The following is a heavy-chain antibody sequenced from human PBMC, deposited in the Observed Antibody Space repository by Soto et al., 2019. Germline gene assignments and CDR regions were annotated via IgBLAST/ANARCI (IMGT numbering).Heavy chain of an antibody. CDR3: ARDSVDIAATTPYYYHGMDV. Sequence: PGGSLRLSCAASGFTYSTYTMHWVRQAPGKGLEWVAVISYDGNNKFYADSVKGRFTISRDSTKQTLYLQMNSLRPDDTAMYYCARDSVDIAATTPYYYHGMDVWGQGTTVTVSS. V-gene: IGHV3-30-3*01. D-gene: IGHD5-12*01. CDR1: GFTYSTYT. CDR2: ISYDGNNK. J-gene: IGHJ6*02.